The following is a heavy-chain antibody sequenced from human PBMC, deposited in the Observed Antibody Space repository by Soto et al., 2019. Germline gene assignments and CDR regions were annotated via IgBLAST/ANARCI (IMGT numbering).Heavy chain of an antibody. J-gene: IGHJ4*02. V-gene: IGHV2-5*02. CDR1: GFSLSTSGVR. CDR2: IYWDDDK. CDR3: AHSRWVYCSTTSCPYYFDY. Sequence: QITLKESGPTLVKPTQTLTLTCTFSGFSLSTSGVRVGWIRQPPGKALEWLALIYWDDDKRYSPSLKSRLTITMDTSKNQVVLKMTNLDPVDTATYYCAHSRWVYCSTTSCPYYFDYWGQGTLVTVSS. D-gene: IGHD2-2*01.